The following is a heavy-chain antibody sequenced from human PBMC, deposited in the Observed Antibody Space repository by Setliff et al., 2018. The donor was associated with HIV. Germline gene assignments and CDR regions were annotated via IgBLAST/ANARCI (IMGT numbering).Heavy chain of an antibody. J-gene: IGHJ3*02. D-gene: IGHD6-19*01. Sequence: SETLSPTCAVSAYSISSGFYWGWIRQPPGKGLEGIGSIYHTGSNYYNPSIKSRVTMSVDTSKYRFSLKLSSVTAADTAIFYCARHAGSGARDDAFDIWGQGPLVTVSS. CDR2: IYHTGSN. CDR3: ARHAGSGARDDAFDI. CDR1: AYSISSGFY. V-gene: IGHV4-38-2*01.